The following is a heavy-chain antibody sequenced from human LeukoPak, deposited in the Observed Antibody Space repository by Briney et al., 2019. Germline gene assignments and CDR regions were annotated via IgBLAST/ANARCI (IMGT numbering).Heavy chain of an antibody. V-gene: IGHV3-33*01. CDR3: ARDFELSH. CDR1: GFTFGSYG. CDR2: IWYDGSSK. D-gene: IGHD3-16*02. J-gene: IGHJ4*02. Sequence: EAGGSLRLSCAASGFTFGSYGMHWVRQAPGKGLEWVVLIWYDGSSKHYADSVRGRFTISRDNSKNTLYLQMNSLRAEDTAVYYCARDFELSHWGQGTLVTVSS.